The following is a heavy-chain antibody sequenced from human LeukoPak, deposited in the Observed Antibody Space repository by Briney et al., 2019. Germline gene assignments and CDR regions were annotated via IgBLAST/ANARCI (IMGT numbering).Heavy chain of an antibody. CDR2: ISSISSSYI. D-gene: IGHD2/OR15-2a*01. Sequence: GGSLRLSCAASGFTFSSYSLNWVRQAPGKGLEWVSSISSISSSYIYYADSVRGRFTIFRDNARKSLYLQMDSLRAEDTAVYYCARGGSNIHYSYMDVWGKGTTVTVSS. CDR1: GFTFSSYS. CDR3: ARGGSNIHYSYMDV. V-gene: IGHV3-21*01. J-gene: IGHJ6*03.